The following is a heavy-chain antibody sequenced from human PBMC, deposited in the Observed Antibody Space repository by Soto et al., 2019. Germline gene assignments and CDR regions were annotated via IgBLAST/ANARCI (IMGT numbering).Heavy chain of an antibody. J-gene: IGHJ6*02. Sequence: QVQLVESGGGVVKPGRSLRLSCAASGFTFSSYGMHWVRQAPGKGLEWVAVISYDGSNKYYADSVKGRFTISRDNSNNTLYLHMISLRADDKAVYYCAKGRGYCSGGSCYDLDAMDVWGQGTTVTVSS. CDR2: ISYDGSNK. CDR1: GFTFSSYG. D-gene: IGHD2-15*01. CDR3: AKGRGYCSGGSCYDLDAMDV. V-gene: IGHV3-30*18.